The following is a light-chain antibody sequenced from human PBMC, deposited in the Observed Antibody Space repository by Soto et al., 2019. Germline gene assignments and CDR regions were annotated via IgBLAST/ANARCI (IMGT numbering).Light chain of an antibody. V-gene: IGLV1-40*01. Sequence: QSVLTQPPSVSGAPGQRVTISCTGSGSNIGAAYDVHWYQQLPGTAPKLLIFRNTNRPSGVPDRFSGSKSGNTASLTISGLRAEDEADYYCNSYTSNNTYAFGTGTKVTVL. CDR1: GSNIGAAYD. J-gene: IGLJ1*01. CDR3: NSYTSNNTYA. CDR2: RNT.